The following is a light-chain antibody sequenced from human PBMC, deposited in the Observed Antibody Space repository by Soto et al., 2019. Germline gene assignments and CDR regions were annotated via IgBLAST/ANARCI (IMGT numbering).Light chain of an antibody. CDR3: QQFDDWPPGS. CDR2: GAS. Sequence: EIVMTQSPATLSVSPGEGATLSCRASQRISTNVAWYQQKPGQAPRLLIYGASTRAAGVPARFSGSGSGAVFTLTISRLQSEDFAVYYCQQFDDWPPGSFGPGTKVEVK. CDR1: QRISTN. V-gene: IGKV3-15*01. J-gene: IGKJ3*01.